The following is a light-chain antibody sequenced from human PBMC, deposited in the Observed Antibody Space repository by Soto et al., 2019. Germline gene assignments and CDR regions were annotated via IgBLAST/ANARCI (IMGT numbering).Light chain of an antibody. V-gene: IGKV1-27*01. Sequence: DIQMTQSPSSLSASVGDRVTITCRASQGISNYLSWYQQKPGKVPKLLIYAASTLQSGVPSRFSGRGSGTDFAITISSLKPEDIATSYCQKYNTAPRTFGQGTKVEIK. CDR1: QGISNY. CDR3: QKYNTAPRT. J-gene: IGKJ1*01. CDR2: AAS.